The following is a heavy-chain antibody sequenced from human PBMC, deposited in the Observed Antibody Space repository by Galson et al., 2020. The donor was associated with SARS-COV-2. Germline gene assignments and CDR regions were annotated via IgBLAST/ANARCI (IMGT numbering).Heavy chain of an antibody. CDR3: ARDGPHSSGWYGLGYYYYGMDV. V-gene: IGHV3-33*01. Sequence: GESLKISCAASGFTFSSYGMHWVRQAPGKGLEWVAVIWYDGSTKYYADSVKGRFTISRDNSKNTLYLQMNSLRAEDTAVYYCARDGPHSSGWYGLGYYYYGMDVWGQGTTVTVSS. J-gene: IGHJ6*02. CDR1: GFTFSSYG. CDR2: IWYDGSTK. D-gene: IGHD6-19*01.